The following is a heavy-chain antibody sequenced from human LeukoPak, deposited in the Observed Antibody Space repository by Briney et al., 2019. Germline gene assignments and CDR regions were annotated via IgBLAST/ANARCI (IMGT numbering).Heavy chain of an antibody. Sequence: GGSLRLSCAASGFTFSSYGMNWVRQAPGKGLEWVSSVSSTSINIDYADSVKGRFTISRDSTKNSVSLQMNSLTVEDTAVYYCVRSGLRPLDSWGQGTLVAVSS. V-gene: IGHV3-21*06. CDR2: VSSTSINI. D-gene: IGHD4-17*01. CDR1: GFTFSSYG. CDR3: VRSGLRPLDS. J-gene: IGHJ4*02.